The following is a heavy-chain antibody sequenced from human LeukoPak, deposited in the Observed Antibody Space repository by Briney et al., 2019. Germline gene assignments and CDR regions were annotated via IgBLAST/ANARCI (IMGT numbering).Heavy chain of an antibody. J-gene: IGHJ3*02. D-gene: IGHD3-10*01. V-gene: IGHV3-64*01. CDR3: ARSGRYLAPVSTEDAFDI. Sequence: PGGSLRLSCAASGFTFSTYAMHWVRQAPGKGLEYVSAISSNGGSTYYANSVKGRFTISRDNSKNTLYLQMGSLRAEDMAVYYCARSGRYLAPVSTEDAFDIWGQGTMVTVSS. CDR1: GFTFSTYA. CDR2: ISSNGGST.